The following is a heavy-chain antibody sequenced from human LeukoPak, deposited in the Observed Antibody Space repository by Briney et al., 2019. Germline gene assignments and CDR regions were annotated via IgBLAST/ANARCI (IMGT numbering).Heavy chain of an antibody. V-gene: IGHV3-23*01. CDR1: GFTVSSNY. Sequence: GGSLRLSCAASGFTVSSNYMSWVRQAPGKGLEWVSAISGSGGSTYYADSVKGRFTISRDNSKNTLYLQMNSLRAEDTAVYYCAAYSSGWYYFDYWGQGTLVTVSS. J-gene: IGHJ4*02. CDR2: ISGSGGST. D-gene: IGHD6-19*01. CDR3: AAYSSGWYYFDY.